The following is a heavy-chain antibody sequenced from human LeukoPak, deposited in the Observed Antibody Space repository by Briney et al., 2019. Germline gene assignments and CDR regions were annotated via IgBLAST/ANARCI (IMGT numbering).Heavy chain of an antibody. Sequence: SETLSLTCTVSGDSITSHYWSWIRQPPGKGLEWIGYMYDSESTNDNTSLRSRITISVDTSKNQFSLKLSSVTAADTAVYYCARGLGYFDSWGQGTLVTVS. V-gene: IGHV4-59*11. J-gene: IGHJ4*02. CDR2: MYDSEST. D-gene: IGHD1-26*01. CDR3: ARGLGYFDS. CDR1: GDSITSHY.